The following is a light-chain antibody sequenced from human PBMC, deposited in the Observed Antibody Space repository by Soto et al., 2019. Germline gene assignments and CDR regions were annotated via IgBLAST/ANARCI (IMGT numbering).Light chain of an antibody. CDR2: DAS. Sequence: EIVMTQSPDTLSVSPGETATLSCRASQSVGSNLAWYQQKPGQAPRLLISDASTRAAGLPARFSGSGSGTEFTLTISSLQSEDFAVYYCQQSSNWPKTFGPGTKVEIK. J-gene: IGKJ1*01. CDR1: QSVGSN. CDR3: QQSSNWPKT. V-gene: IGKV3-15*01.